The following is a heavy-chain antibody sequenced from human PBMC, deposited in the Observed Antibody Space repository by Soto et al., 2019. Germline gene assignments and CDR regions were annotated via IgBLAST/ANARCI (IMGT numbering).Heavy chain of an antibody. J-gene: IGHJ4*02. D-gene: IGHD1-20*01. V-gene: IGHV1-3*01. Sequence: GASVKVSCTASGYTFTSYGISWVRQAPGQRLEWMGWINAGNGNTKYSQKFQGRVTITRDTSASTAYMELSSLRSEDTAVYYCARGYNPGYWGQGTLVTVSS. CDR1: GYTFTSYG. CDR3: ARGYNPGY. CDR2: INAGNGNT.